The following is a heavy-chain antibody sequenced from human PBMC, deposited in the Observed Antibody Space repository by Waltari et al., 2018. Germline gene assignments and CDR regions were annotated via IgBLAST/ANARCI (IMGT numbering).Heavy chain of an antibody. J-gene: IGHJ4*02. V-gene: IGHV3-15*01. CDR2: FKSKADGGTT. Sequence: EVQLVESGGGLVKPGGSLTLSCAASGLSFKDTWMSWVRQAPGKGLEWLARFKSKADGGTTEYAAPVKGRFIISRDDSKNMVYLQMNGLTIEDTAVYYCAREKVRVFDYWGQGTLVTVSS. CDR1: GLSFKDTW. CDR3: AREKVRVFDY.